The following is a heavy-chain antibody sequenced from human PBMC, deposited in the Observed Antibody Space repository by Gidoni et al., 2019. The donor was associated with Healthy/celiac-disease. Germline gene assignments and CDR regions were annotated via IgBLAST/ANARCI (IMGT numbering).Heavy chain of an antibody. CDR1: GFTFSSYG. CDR2: IWYDGSNK. J-gene: IGHJ5*02. Sequence: QVQLVESGGGVVQPGRSLRLSCEASGFTFSSYGMHWVRQAPGKGLEWVAVIWYDGSNKYYADSVKGRFTISRDNSKNTLYLQMNSLRAEDTAVYYCARGDIVVVESRARGFDPWGQGTLVTVSS. CDR3: ARGDIVVVESRARGFDP. V-gene: IGHV3-33*01. D-gene: IGHD2-15*01.